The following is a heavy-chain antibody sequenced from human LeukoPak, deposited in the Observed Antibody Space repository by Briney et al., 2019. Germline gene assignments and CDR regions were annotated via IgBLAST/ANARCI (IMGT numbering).Heavy chain of an antibody. V-gene: IGHV1-69*04. Sequence: GASVKVSCKAPGGTLSDYGISWVRQAPGQGLEWMGRIIPILGIANYAQKFQGRVTITADKSTSTAYMELSSLRSEDTAVYYCARDYYDSSGYSNYWYFDLWGRGTLVTVSS. CDR3: ARDYYDSSGYSNYWYFDL. J-gene: IGHJ2*01. D-gene: IGHD3-22*01. CDR1: GGTLSDYG. CDR2: IIPILGIA.